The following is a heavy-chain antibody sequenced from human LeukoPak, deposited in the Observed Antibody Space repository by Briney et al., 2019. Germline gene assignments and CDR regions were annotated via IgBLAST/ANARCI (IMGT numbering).Heavy chain of an antibody. V-gene: IGHV4-34*01. CDR3: ARLHHDYGSGTYGGAYNYYMDV. Sequence: SETLSLTCAVYGGTFSSYYWSWIRQPPGKRLEWVGESNDSGGTNYNPSLKSRVTISVDTSKNQFSLRLNSVTAADTAVYYCARLHHDYGSGTYGGAYNYYMDVWGKGTTVTVSS. CDR1: GGTFSSYY. D-gene: IGHD3-10*01. J-gene: IGHJ6*03. CDR2: SNDSGGT.